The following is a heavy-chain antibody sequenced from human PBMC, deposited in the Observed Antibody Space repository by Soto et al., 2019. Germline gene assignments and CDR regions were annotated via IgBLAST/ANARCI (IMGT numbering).Heavy chain of an antibody. CDR2: ILFDGSNQ. J-gene: IGHJ4*02. D-gene: IGHD3-22*01. V-gene: IGHV3-30*06. CDR1: GFTFSTYG. CDR3: VRDRVGRIRYYYDTGGDLDY. Sequence: GGSLRLSCAASGFTFSTYGMHWVRQAPGKGLEWVAVILFDGSNQYYAESVKGRFTVSRDNSKSTVFLQMNSLRPEDTAVYYCVRDRVGRIRYYYDTGGDLDYWGQGTPVTVSS.